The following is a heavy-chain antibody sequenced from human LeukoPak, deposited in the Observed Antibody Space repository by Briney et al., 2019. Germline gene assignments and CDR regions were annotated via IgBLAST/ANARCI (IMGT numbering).Heavy chain of an antibody. CDR1: GGTFSIYA. CDR3: ASNYYYYGMDV. J-gene: IGHJ6*02. V-gene: IGHV1-69*13. CDR2: IIPIFGTA. Sequence: SVNVSCKASGGTFSIYAISWVRQAPGQGLEWMGGIIPIFGTAHYAQKFQGRVTITADESTSTAYMELSSLKSEGTAVYYCASNYYYYGMDVWGQGTTVTVSS.